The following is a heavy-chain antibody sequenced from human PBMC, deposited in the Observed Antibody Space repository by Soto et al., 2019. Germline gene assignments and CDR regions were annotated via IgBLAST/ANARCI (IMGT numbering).Heavy chain of an antibody. CDR1: GFTFSSYA. CDR3: AKDLGIAAAGTVSWFDP. D-gene: IGHD6-13*01. J-gene: IGHJ5*02. V-gene: IGHV3-23*01. Sequence: PGGSLRLSCAASGFTFSSYAMSWVRQAPGKGLEWVSAISGSGGSTYYADSVKGRFTISRDNSKNTLYLQMNSLRAEDTAVYYCAKDLGIAAAGTVSWFDPWGQGTLVTVSS. CDR2: ISGSGGST.